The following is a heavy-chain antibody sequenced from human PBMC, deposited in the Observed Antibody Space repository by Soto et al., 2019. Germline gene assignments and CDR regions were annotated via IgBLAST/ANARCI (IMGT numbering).Heavy chain of an antibody. CDR1: GFTFSSYA. CDR2: ISYDGSNK. V-gene: IGHV3-30-3*01. J-gene: IGHJ4*02. Sequence: PGGSLRLSCAASGFTFSSYAMHWVRQAPGKGLEWVAVISYDGSNKYYADSVKGRFTISRDNSKNTLYLQMNSLRAEDTAVYYCARAKRGNGERLDYWGQGTLVTVSS. D-gene: IGHD2-8*01. CDR3: ARAKRGNGERLDY.